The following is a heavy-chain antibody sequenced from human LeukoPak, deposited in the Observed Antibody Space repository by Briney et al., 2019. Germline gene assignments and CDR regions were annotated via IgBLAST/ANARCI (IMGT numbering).Heavy chain of an antibody. D-gene: IGHD5-12*01. Sequence: GEIYHSGSTNYTPSLKSGVTISVDKSKNQFSLKLSSVTAADTAVYYCARVDIVATMGGFDYWGQGTLVTVSS. V-gene: IGHV4-4*02. CDR3: ARVDIVATMGGFDY. J-gene: IGHJ4*02. CDR2: IYHSGST.